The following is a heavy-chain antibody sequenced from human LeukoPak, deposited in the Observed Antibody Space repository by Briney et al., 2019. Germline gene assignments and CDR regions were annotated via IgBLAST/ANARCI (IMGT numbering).Heavy chain of an antibody. J-gene: IGHJ4*02. D-gene: IGHD2-2*01. CDR3: ARVARCTSCFDVDY. CDR1: GYSITSAYY. Sequence: PSETLSLTCTVSGYSITSAYYWGWIRQPPGKGLEWIGSFFLKGSTCYNPSLKSRVTISVDTSKNQFSLTLSSVTAADTAVYYCARVARCTSCFDVDYWGQGTLVTVSS. CDR2: FFLKGST. V-gene: IGHV4-38-2*02.